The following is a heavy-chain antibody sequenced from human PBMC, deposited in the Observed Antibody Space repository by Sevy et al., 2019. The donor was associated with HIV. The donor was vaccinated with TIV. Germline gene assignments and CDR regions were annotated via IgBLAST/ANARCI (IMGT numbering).Heavy chain of an antibody. J-gene: IGHJ6*02. V-gene: IGHV3-33*01. CDR3: ASDFLYCSGGSCAYYGMDV. Sequence: GGSLRLSCAASGFTFSSYGMHWVRQAPGKGLEWVAVIWYDGSNKYYADSGKGRFTISRENSKNTLYLQMNSLRAEDTAVYYCASDFLYCSGGSCAYYGMDVWGQGTTVTVSS. CDR2: IWYDGSNK. CDR1: GFTFSSYG. D-gene: IGHD2-15*01.